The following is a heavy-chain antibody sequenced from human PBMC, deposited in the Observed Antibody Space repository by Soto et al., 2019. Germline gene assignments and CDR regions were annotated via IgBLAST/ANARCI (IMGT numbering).Heavy chain of an antibody. Sequence: GASVKVSCKASGYTFTSYGISCVRQAPGQGLEWMGWISAYNGNTNYAQKLQGRVTMTTDTSTSTAYMELRSLRSDDTAVYYCARDIQATLTNWFDPWGQGTLVTVSS. J-gene: IGHJ5*02. D-gene: IGHD5-12*01. CDR1: GYTFTSYG. CDR3: ARDIQATLTNWFDP. CDR2: ISAYNGNT. V-gene: IGHV1-18*01.